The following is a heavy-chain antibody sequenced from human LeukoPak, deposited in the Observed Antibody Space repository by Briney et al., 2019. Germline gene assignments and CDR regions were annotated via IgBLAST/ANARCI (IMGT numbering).Heavy chain of an antibody. Sequence: SETLSLTCAVYGGSFSGYYWSWIRQPPGKGLEWIGEINHSGSTNYNPSPKSRVTISVDTSKNQFSLKLSSVTAADTAVYYCARRFYYGSGSYYKSPTDLRPRPYYFDYWGQGTLVTVSS. CDR1: GGSFSGYY. J-gene: IGHJ4*02. CDR3: ARRFYYGSGSYYKSPTDLRPRPYYFDY. CDR2: INHSGST. D-gene: IGHD3-10*01. V-gene: IGHV4-34*01.